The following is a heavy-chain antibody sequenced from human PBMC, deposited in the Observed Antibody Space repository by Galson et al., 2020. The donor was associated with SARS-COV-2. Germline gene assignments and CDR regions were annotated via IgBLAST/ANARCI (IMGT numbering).Heavy chain of an antibody. D-gene: IGHD3-22*01. CDR3: ATTRAPSYDSSGYDSWLDP. Sequence: ASVQVSCKVSGYTLTDLSMHWVRQAPGKGLEWMGGFDPEDGETISAQKFQGRVTMTEDTSTDTAYMELSSLGSEDTAVYYCATTRAPSYDSSGYDSWLDPWGQGTLVIVSS. V-gene: IGHV1-24*01. CDR2: FDPEDGET. J-gene: IGHJ5*02. CDR1: GYTLTDLS.